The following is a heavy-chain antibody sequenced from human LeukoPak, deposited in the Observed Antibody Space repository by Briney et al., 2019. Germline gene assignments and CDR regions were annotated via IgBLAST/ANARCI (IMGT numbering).Heavy chain of an antibody. Sequence: PSETLSLTCTVSGGSISSYYWSWLRQPPGKGLEWIGYIYYSGSTKYNPSLTSRVTISVDTSKNQFSLNLSSVTAADTAVYYCARADMATNPFDYWGQGTLVTVSS. CDR1: GGSISSYY. D-gene: IGHD5-24*01. CDR2: IYYSGST. V-gene: IGHV4-59*01. CDR3: ARADMATNPFDY. J-gene: IGHJ4*02.